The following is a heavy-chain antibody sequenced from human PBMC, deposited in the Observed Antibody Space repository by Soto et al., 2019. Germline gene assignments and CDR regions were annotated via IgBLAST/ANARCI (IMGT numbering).Heavy chain of an antibody. CDR1: GFSVSTNY. J-gene: IGHJ3*02. CDR2: IYADGNM. V-gene: IGHV3-53*01. CDR3: ATPGPKWPRHSFEI. Sequence: EVQLVESGGGLIRPGGSLRLSCAASGFSVSTNYLTWVRQAPGTGLESVAVIYADGNMYYADSVQGRFTISRDDSKNVLFLQMDSLSAEDTAVYYSATPGPKWPRHSFEIWGKGTLVTVSS. D-gene: IGHD5-12*01.